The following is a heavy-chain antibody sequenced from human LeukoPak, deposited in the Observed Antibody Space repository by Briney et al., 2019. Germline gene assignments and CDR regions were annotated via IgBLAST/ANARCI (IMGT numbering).Heavy chain of an antibody. D-gene: IGHD3-22*01. CDR2: INPNSGGT. V-gene: IGHV1-2*06. J-gene: IGHJ4*02. Sequence: GASVKVSCKASGYTFTGYYMHWVRQAPGQGLEWMGRINPNSGGTNYAQKFQGRVTMTRDTSISTAYTELSRLRSDDTAVYYCARDYYDSSGYYRSVDYWGQGTLVTVSS. CDR1: GYTFTGYY. CDR3: ARDYYDSSGYYRSVDY.